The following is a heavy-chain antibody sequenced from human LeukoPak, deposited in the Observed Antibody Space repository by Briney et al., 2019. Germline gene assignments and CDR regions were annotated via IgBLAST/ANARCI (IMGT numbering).Heavy chain of an antibody. CDR2: INRNGGST. Sequence: PGGSLRLSCAASGFTFDDYGMSWVRQAPGKGLEWVSGINRNGGSTGYADSVKGRFTISRDNAKNSLYLQMNSLRAEDTALYYCAREGAYYYDSSGSEGAFDIWGQGTMVTVSS. D-gene: IGHD3-22*01. V-gene: IGHV3-20*04. CDR1: GFTFDDYG. J-gene: IGHJ3*02. CDR3: AREGAYYYDSSGSEGAFDI.